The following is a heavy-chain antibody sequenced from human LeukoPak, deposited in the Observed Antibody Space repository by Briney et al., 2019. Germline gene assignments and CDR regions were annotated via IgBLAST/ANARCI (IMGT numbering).Heavy chain of an antibody. D-gene: IGHD2-21*02. V-gene: IGHV4-34*01. J-gene: IGHJ4*02. CDR2: INHSGST. CDR3: ARLACGGDCYSDY. Sequence: PSETLSLTCAVYGGSFSGYYWSWIRQPPGKGLEWIGEINHSGSTNYNPSLKSRVTISVDTSKNQFSLKLSSVTAADTAVYYCARLACGGDCYSDYWGQGTLVTVSS. CDR1: GGSFSGYY.